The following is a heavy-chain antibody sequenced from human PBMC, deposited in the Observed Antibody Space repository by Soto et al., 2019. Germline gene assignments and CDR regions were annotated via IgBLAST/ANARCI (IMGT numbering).Heavy chain of an antibody. CDR3: ARDRGSSGWTYYYYGMDV. V-gene: IGHV1-2*02. CDR2: INPNSGGT. D-gene: IGHD6-19*01. Sequence: ASVKVSCKASGYTFSDYYIHWVRQAPGQGLEWMGWINPNSGGTNYAQKFQGRVTMTRDTSISTAYMELSRLRSDDTAVYYCARDRGSSGWTYYYYGMDVWGQGTTVTVSS. J-gene: IGHJ6*02. CDR1: GYTFSDYY.